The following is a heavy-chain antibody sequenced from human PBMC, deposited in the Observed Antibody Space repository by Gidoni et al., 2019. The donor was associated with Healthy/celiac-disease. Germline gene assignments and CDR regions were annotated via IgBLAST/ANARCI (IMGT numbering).Heavy chain of an antibody. V-gene: IGHV3-23*01. Sequence: EVQLLESGGGLVQPGGSLSLSCAAYGLPFSSYAMSWVRQAPGKGLEWVSAISGSGGSTYYADSVKGRFTISRDNSKNTRYLQMNSLRAEDTAVYYCAKREGAGRRDFDYWGQGTLVTVSS. J-gene: IGHJ4*02. CDR3: AKREGAGRRDFDY. CDR1: GLPFSSYA. CDR2: ISGSGGST.